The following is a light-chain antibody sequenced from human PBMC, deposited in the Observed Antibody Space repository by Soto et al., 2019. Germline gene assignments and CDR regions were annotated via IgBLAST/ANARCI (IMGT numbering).Light chain of an antibody. CDR2: DVA. CDR3: QQSHRNLLI. Sequence: DIQMTQSPSSLSASVGDRVVITCRASQTIGSHLNWYQQKPGKAPHLLIYDVASLESGVPSRFSGSGSGTDFTLTISNLQPEDFATYYCQQSHRNLLIFGPGTKVDIK. CDR1: QTIGSH. J-gene: IGKJ3*01. V-gene: IGKV1-39*01.